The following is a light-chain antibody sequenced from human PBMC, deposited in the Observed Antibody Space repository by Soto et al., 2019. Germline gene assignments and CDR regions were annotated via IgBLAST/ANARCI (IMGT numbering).Light chain of an antibody. V-gene: IGLV2-14*01. CDR2: AVT. CDR3: TSYTRNSTLI. J-gene: IGLJ2*01. Sequence: QSALTQPASVSGSPGQSITISCTGTSNDLGSYNYVSWYQHHPDKAPKLIIYAVTNRPSGVSTRFSASKSGNTASLTISGLRTEDEADYYCTSYTRNSTLIFGGGTKLTVL. CDR1: SNDLGSYNY.